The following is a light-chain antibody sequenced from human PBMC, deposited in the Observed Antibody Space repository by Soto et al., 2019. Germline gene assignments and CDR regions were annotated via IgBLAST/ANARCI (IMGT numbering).Light chain of an antibody. CDR2: QAS. Sequence: DIPLTQSPSTLSASIGYKVTITCGAGEGVNSWLAWYQQKPGKAPKFLIYQASNLESGVPSRFRGSGSGTDFTLTISSLQPEDFAMYYCQQLGSYPSTFGGGTKVDIK. V-gene: IGKV1-5*03. CDR1: EGVNSW. J-gene: IGKJ4*01. CDR3: QQLGSYPST.